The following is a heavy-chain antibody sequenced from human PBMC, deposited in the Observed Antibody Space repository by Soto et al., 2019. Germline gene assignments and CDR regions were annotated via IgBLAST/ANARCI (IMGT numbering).Heavy chain of an antibody. CDR3: ARRTSYGSGSYMYFYYGLDV. J-gene: IGHJ6*02. Sequence: GGSLRLSCAASGFTFSGYAMTWVRQAPGKGLEWVSGISGSGANIYYADSVKGRFTISRDNSKNTLYLQMNSLRAEDTAVYSCARRTSYGSGSYMYFYYGLDVWGQGTTVTVSS. V-gene: IGHV3-23*01. CDR2: ISGSGANI. D-gene: IGHD3-10*01. CDR1: GFTFSGYA.